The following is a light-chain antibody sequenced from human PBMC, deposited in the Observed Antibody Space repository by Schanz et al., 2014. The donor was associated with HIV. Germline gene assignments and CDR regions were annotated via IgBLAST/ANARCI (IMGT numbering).Light chain of an antibody. CDR3: QQYGSSPRYT. CDR2: GAS. CDR1: QTIRNTY. V-gene: IGKV3-20*01. Sequence: EIVLRQYPGTLSLSPGERATLSCTASQTIRNTYFAWYHQKPGQTPRLLIYGASSRAAGVPDRFSGSGSGTDFTLSISRLEPEDFAVYYCQQYGSSPRYTFGQGTKLEIK. J-gene: IGKJ2*01.